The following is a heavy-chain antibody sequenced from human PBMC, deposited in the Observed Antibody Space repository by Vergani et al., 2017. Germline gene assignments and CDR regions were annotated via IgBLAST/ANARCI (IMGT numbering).Heavy chain of an antibody. D-gene: IGHD5-12*01. CDR3: AKANPRNSGYDYLYYYHAMDV. CDR1: GFTFNHYA. Sequence: EVQLLESGGDLVQPGGSLRLSCAASGFTFNHYAMNWVRQAPGKGLEWVSGISGSCGSTYYAGSVKGRVTISRDSSKNTLYLQMNSLGAGDTAVDYCAKANPRNSGYDYLYYYHAMDVWGQGTTVTFSS. CDR2: ISGSCGST. J-gene: IGHJ6*02. V-gene: IGHV3-23*01.